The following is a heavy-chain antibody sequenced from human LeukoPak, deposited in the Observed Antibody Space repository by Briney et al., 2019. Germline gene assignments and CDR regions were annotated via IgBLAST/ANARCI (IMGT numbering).Heavy chain of an antibody. D-gene: IGHD5-18*01. J-gene: IGHJ4*02. Sequence: SETLSLTCTVSGGSISSYYWSWIRQPPGKGLEWNGYIYYSGSTDYNPSLKSRVTISVDTSKNQFSLKLSSVTAADTAVYYCARGGWGYSYGQFDYWGQGTLVTVSS. CDR3: ARGGWGYSYGQFDY. CDR1: GGSISSYY. CDR2: IYYSGST. V-gene: IGHV4-59*01.